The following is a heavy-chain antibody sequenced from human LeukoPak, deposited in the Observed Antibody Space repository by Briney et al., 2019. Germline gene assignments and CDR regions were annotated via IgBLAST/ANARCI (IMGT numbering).Heavy chain of an antibody. D-gene: IGHD1-14*01. CDR1: GFSFRDSW. Sequence: PGGSLRLSCAHSGFSFRDSWMSWVRQIPGKGLEWVAYINQGGREKYYVDSVKGRFTISRDNAKNSVYLQMDSLRDEDTAVYHCTKAPNRYYFDYWGLGTLVTVS. J-gene: IGHJ4*02. V-gene: IGHV3-7*05. CDR2: INQGGREK. CDR3: TKAPNRYYFDY.